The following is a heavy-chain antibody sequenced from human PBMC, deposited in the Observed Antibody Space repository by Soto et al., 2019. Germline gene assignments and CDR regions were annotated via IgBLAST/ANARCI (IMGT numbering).Heavy chain of an antibody. J-gene: IGHJ3*02. V-gene: IGHV4-39*01. D-gene: IGHD3-10*01. Sequence: SETLSLTCTVSGGSISSSNYYWGWIRQSPGKGLEWIGSIYYTGSTYYNPSLKSRVTISVDTSRKQFSVRLSSVTAADTAVYYCAKGGSGSYSNAFDIWGQGTMVTVSS. CDR1: GGSISSSNYY. CDR2: IYYTGST. CDR3: AKGGSGSYSNAFDI.